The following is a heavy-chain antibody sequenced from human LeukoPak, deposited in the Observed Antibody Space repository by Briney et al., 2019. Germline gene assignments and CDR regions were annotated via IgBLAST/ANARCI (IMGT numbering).Heavy chain of an antibody. D-gene: IGHD1-7*01. V-gene: IGHV4-59*01. CDR3: ARSITATTGPNWFDP. J-gene: IGHJ5*02. Sequence: SETLSLTCTVSGGSISSYYWSWIRQPPGKGLEWIGYIYYSGSTNYNPSLKSRVTISVDTSKNQFSLKLSSVTAADTAVYYCARSITATTGPNWFDPWGQGTLVTVSS. CDR2: IYYSGST. CDR1: GGSISSYY.